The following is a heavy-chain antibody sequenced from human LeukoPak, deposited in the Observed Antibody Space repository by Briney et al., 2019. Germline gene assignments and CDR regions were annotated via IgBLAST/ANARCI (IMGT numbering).Heavy chain of an antibody. CDR2: INPNSGGT. V-gene: IGHV1-2*02. D-gene: IGHD6-19*01. CDR3: AKAKPVAGIFKGYFDY. CDR1: GYTFTGYY. Sequence: ASVKVSCKASGYTFTGYYMHWVRQAPGQGLEWMGWINPNSGGTNYAQKFQGRVTMTRDTSISTAYMELSRLRSDDTAVYYCAKAKPVAGIFKGYFDYWGQGTLVTVSS. J-gene: IGHJ4*02.